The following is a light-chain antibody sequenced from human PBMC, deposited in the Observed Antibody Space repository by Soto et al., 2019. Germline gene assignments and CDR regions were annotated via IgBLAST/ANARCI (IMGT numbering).Light chain of an antibody. J-gene: IGLJ2*01. CDR3: SSYAGSNNLVI. CDR1: SSDIGFYNY. CDR2: EVT. V-gene: IGLV2-8*01. Sequence: QSALTQPPSASGSPGQSVTISCIGTSSDIGFYNYVSWYQQHPGKAPKLMIFEVTKRPSGVPDRFSGSKSDNTASLTVSGLQAEDEADYYCSSYAGSNNLVIFGGGTQLTVL.